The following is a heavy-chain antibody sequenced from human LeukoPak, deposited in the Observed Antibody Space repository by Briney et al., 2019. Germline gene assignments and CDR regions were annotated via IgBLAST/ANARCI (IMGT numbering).Heavy chain of an antibody. V-gene: IGHV4-59*01. J-gene: IGHJ4*02. CDR1: GGSISSYY. CDR2: IYYSGST. D-gene: IGHD1/OR15-1a*01. Sequence: SETLSLTCTVSGGSISSYYWSWIRQPPGKGLEWIGYIYYSGSTNYNPSLKSRVTISADTSKNQISLKVTSVTAADTAVYYCAGGPLRTKIDYWGQGTLVTVSS. CDR3: AGGPLRTKIDY.